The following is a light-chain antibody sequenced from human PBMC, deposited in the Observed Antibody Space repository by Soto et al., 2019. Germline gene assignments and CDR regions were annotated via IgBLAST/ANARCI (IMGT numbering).Light chain of an antibody. V-gene: IGLV2-8*01. CDR1: SSDVGGYNF. CDR2: EVT. Sequence: QSALTQPPSASGSPGQSVTISCTGTSSDVGGYNFVSWCQHFPGKAPKLIIYEVTKRPSGVPDRFSGSKSGNTASLTVSGLQTDDEADYYCSSYGGSNNFVFGTGTKVTVL. J-gene: IGLJ1*01. CDR3: SSYGGSNNFV.